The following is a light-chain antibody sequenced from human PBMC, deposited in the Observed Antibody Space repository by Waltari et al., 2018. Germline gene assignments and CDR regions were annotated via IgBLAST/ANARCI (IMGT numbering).Light chain of an antibody. V-gene: IGLV1-44*01. CDR2: SNN. CDR1: SSTIGTTP. CDR3: AAWDDSLKGWV. Sequence: QSVLTQPPSASGTPGQRVTISCPGGSSTIGTTPVTWYQQLPGTAPKHLIYSNNHRPSGVPDRFSGSKSGTSASLAISGLQVEDEADYYCAAWDDSLKGWVFGGGTKVTVL. J-gene: IGLJ3*02.